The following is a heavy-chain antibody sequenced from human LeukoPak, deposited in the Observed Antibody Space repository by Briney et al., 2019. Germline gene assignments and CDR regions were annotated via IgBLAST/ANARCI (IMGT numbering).Heavy chain of an antibody. CDR1: GYSFTSYG. D-gene: IGHD3-10*01. CDR2: ISAYNGNR. CDR3: ARDRWGVNYYQYMDV. Sequence: ASVKVSCKASGYSFTSYGISWVRLAPGHGLEWMGWISAYNGNRKYEKKLQGRVTMTTDTATSTAYMELSSLRADDTAVYYCARDRWGVNYYQYMDVWGKGTTVTVSS. J-gene: IGHJ6*03. V-gene: IGHV1-18*01.